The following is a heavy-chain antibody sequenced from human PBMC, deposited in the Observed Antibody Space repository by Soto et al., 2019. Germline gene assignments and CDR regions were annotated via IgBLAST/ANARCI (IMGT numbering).Heavy chain of an antibody. CDR2: IYYSGST. D-gene: IGHD4-4*01. CDR1: GDSISSNGYY. CDR3: VILWTTVITQAFFDF. V-gene: IGHV4-31*03. Sequence: PSENLSLTCTVSGDSISSNGYYWSWIRQHPGKGLEWIGYIYYSGSTYYNPSLKSRVTISLDTSKNQFSLKLSSVTAADTAIYYCVILWTTVITQAFFDFCGPGSLVIVSS. J-gene: IGHJ4*02.